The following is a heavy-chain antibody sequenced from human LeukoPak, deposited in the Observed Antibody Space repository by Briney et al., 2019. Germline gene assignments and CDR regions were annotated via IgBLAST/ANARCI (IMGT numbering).Heavy chain of an antibody. D-gene: IGHD6-19*01. CDR2: INPNNGGT. CDR1: GYTFTGYY. Sequence: ASVKVSCKASGYTFTGYYMHWVRQAPGQGLEWMGWINPNNGGTNYAQKFQGWVTMTRDTSISTAYMELSRLRSDDTAVYYCARVAVADYGMDVWGQGTTVTVSS. V-gene: IGHV1-2*04. J-gene: IGHJ6*02. CDR3: ARVAVADYGMDV.